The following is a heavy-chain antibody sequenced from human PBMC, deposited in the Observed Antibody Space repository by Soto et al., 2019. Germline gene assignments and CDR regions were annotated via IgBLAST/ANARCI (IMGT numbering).Heavy chain of an antibody. Sequence: PGGSLRLSCTASGFTFSSYAMSWVRQAPGKGLEWVSAISGSGGSTYYADSVKGRFTISRDNSKNTLYLQMNSLRAEDTAVYYCAKDVRNGPRRWFDPWGQATLVTVSS. CDR2: ISGSGGST. J-gene: IGHJ5*02. CDR3: AKDVRNGPRRWFDP. V-gene: IGHV3-23*01. CDR1: GFTFSSYA. D-gene: IGHD3-10*02.